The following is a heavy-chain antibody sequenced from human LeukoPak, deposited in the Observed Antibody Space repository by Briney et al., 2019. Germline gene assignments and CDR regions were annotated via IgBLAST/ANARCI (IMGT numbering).Heavy chain of an antibody. V-gene: IGHV3-23*01. CDR3: AKYRGSAWPQYYFDY. D-gene: IGHD6-19*01. CDR2: IFNSGGTT. CDR1: GCTFSNYA. J-gene: IGHJ4*02. Sequence: QPGGSLRLSCAASGCTFSNYAMSWVRQAPGKGLEWVSAIFNSGGTTYYADSVKGRFTISRDNSKNMLYLQMNSLRAEDTAVYYCAKYRGSAWPQYYFDYWGQGTLVTVSS.